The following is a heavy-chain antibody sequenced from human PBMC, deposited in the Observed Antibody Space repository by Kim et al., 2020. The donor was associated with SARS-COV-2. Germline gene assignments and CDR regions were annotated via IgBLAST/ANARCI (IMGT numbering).Heavy chain of an antibody. Sequence: RKDSADSVQGRFTISRDTSTNSLYLQMNSLGAEDTAVYYCAQDQGSGCADWGQGTLGTVSS. J-gene: IGHJ4*02. CDR3: AQDQGSGCAD. D-gene: IGHD6-19*01. V-gene: IGHV3-23*01. CDR2: RK.